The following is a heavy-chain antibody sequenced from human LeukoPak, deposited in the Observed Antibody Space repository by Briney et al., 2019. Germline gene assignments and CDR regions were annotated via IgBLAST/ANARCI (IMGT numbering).Heavy chain of an antibody. Sequence: PGGSLRLSCAASGFTFSSYWMSWVRQAPGKGLEWVGRIKSKTDGGTTDYAAPVKGRFTISRDDSKNTLYLQMNSLKTEDTAVYYCTTGKMARRYYFDYWGQGTLVTVSS. D-gene: IGHD5-24*01. CDR3: TTGKMARRYYFDY. CDR1: GFTFSSYW. V-gene: IGHV3-15*01. J-gene: IGHJ4*02. CDR2: IKSKTDGGTT.